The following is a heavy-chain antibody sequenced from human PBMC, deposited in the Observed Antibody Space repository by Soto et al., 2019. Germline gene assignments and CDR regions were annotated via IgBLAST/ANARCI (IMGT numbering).Heavy chain of an antibody. CDR3: ARTYYYDTSGYSSKWYFDL. CDR2: IYYSGST. V-gene: IGHV4-28*01. CDR1: GYSISSTNW. Sequence: PSETLSLTCSVSGYSISSTNWWGWIRQPPGKGLEWIGYIYYSGSTFYNPSLKSRVTMSVDTSKNQFSLKLSSVTAVDTAVYYCARTYYYDTSGYSSKWYFDLWGRGSLVTVSS. D-gene: IGHD3-22*01. J-gene: IGHJ2*01.